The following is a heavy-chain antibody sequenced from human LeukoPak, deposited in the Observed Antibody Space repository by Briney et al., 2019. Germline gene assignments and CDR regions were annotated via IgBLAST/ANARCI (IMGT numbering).Heavy chain of an antibody. CDR3: ARKFEYYYGSGSYHGGWFDP. J-gene: IGHJ5*02. CDR1: GGSISSHY. CDR2: IYTSGST. Sequence: SETLSLTCTASGGSISSHYWSWIRQPPGKGLEWIGYIYTSGSTNYNPSLKSRVTISVDTSKNQFSLKLSSVTAADTAVYYCARKFEYYYGSGSYHGGWFDPWGQGTLVTVSS. V-gene: IGHV4-4*09. D-gene: IGHD3-10*01.